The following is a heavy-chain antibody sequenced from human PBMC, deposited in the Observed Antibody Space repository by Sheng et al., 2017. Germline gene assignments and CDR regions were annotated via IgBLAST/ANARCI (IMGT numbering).Heavy chain of an antibody. CDR1: VAPSAVMVTT. D-gene: IGHD2-2*01. V-gene: IGHV4-39*01. J-gene: IGHJ5*02. CDR3: ARWRVGYEWFDP. CDR2: IYYSGST. Sequence: QLQVQESGPGLGEAFGDPGPSPXLSLVAPSAVMVTTGGWIRQPPGKGLEWIGNIYYSGSTLYNPSLKSRVTISLDTSKKQFSLKLSSVTAADTAVYYCARWRVGYEWFDPGAREPWSPSPQ.